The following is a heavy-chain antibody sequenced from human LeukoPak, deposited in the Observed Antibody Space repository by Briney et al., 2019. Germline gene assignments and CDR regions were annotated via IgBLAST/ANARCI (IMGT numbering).Heavy chain of an antibody. CDR1: GFTFSSYA. J-gene: IGHJ4*02. CDR3: VRELEGGLGDY. CDR2: ISGSGGST. Sequence: GALRLSCAASGFTFSSYAMSWVRQAPGKGLEWVSAISGSGGSTYYADSVKGRFTISRDNSKNTLYLQMNSLRAEDTAVYYCVRELEGGLGDYWGQGTLVTVSS. V-gene: IGHV3-23*01. D-gene: IGHD2-15*01.